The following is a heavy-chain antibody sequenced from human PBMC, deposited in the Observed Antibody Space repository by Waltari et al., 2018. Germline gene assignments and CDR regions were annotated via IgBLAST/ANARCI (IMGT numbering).Heavy chain of an antibody. CDR3: ARDHGFGAYWYFDL. CDR1: GYSISSGYY. V-gene: IGHV4-38-2*02. CDR2: IYHSGST. D-gene: IGHD3-10*01. Sequence: QVQLQESGPGLVKPSETLSLTCAVSGYSISSGYYWGWLRQPPGKGLEWIGSIYHSGSTYYNPSLKSRVTISVDTSKNQFSLKLSSETAADTAVYYCARDHGFGAYWYFDLWGRGTLVTVSS. J-gene: IGHJ2*01.